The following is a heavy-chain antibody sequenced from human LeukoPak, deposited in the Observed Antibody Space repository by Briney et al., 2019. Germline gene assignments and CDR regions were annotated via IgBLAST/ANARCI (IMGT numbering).Heavy chain of an antibody. CDR1: GASVKSGSSY. CDR2: IYYSGIT. Sequence: PSETLSLTCTVSGASVKSGSSYWSWIRQPPGKGLEWIGYIYYSGITNYNPSLKSRVTMSVDTSKNQFSLKLSSVTAADTAIYYCARDSRGHSGYDLDYWGQGTLVTVSS. J-gene: IGHJ4*02. CDR3: ARDSRGHSGYDLDY. D-gene: IGHD5-12*01. V-gene: IGHV4-61*01.